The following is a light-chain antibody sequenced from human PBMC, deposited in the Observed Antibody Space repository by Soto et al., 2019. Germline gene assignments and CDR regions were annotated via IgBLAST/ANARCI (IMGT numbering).Light chain of an antibody. CDR3: SSYAGTNRV. J-gene: IGLJ1*01. Sequence: QSALTQPPSASGSPGQSVTISCTGTSRDVGSYNYVSWYQQHPGKAPKLMVYEVYKRPSGVPDRFSGSKPGNTASLTVSGLQAEDEADYYCSSYAGTNRVFGTGTKVTVL. CDR2: EVY. V-gene: IGLV2-8*01. CDR1: SRDVGSYNY.